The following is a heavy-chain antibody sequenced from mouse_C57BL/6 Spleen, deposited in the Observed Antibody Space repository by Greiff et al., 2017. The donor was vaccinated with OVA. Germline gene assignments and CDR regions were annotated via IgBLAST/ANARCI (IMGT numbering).Heavy chain of an antibody. CDR1: GYTFTSYW. CDR3: ARWAYYGSSYWYFDV. CDR2: INPSNGGT. V-gene: IGHV1-53*01. Sequence: QVQLQQSGTELVKPGASVKLSCKASGYTFTSYWMHWVKQRPGQGLEWIGNINPSNGGTNYNEKFKSKATLTVDKSSSTAYMQLSSLTSEDSAVYDCARWAYYGSSYWYFDVWGTGTTVTVSS. D-gene: IGHD1-1*01. J-gene: IGHJ1*03.